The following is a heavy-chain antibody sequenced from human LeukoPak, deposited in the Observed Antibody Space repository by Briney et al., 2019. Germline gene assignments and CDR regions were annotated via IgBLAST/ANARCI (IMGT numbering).Heavy chain of an antibody. Sequence: ASVKVSCKASGYTFTDYYVHWVRQAPGQGLEWMGWINPNSGGTYYQQKFQGRVTMTWDTSISTAYMELSRLRSDDTAVYYCARKRSEWDVWGQGTTVTVSS. D-gene: IGHD2-15*01. CDR3: ARKRSEWDV. CDR2: INPNSGGT. V-gene: IGHV1-2*02. CDR1: GYTFTDYY. J-gene: IGHJ6*02.